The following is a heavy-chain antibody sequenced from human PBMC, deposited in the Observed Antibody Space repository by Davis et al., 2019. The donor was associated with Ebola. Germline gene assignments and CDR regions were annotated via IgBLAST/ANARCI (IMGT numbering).Heavy chain of an antibody. CDR3: ATVIRGWTSAY. CDR1: GVSINSVDYY. Sequence: LRLSCTVSGVSINSVDYYWSWIREYPGKGLEWIGYIYDSGITHYNPSLQSRLTISLDPSKNHFSLKLTSVTAADTAVYYCATVIRGWTSAYWGQGILVTVSS. V-gene: IGHV4-31*03. J-gene: IGHJ4*02. D-gene: IGHD6-19*01. CDR2: IYDSGIT.